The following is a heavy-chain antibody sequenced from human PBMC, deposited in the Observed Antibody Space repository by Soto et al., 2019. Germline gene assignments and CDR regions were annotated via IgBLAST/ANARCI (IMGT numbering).Heavy chain of an antibody. CDR1: GYKFGSSW. CDR2: IKPGTSDI. V-gene: IGHV5-51*01. D-gene: IGHD3-3*02. CDR3: ARQLSHICDS. Sequence: VGSLKISCNGVGYKFGSSWIGWGRQMPGKGLEWMGIIKPGTSDIRYSPSCRGHVTISADEAVSTAYLQWSSLKASDTAMYYCARQLSHICDSWGQGTLVTVSS. J-gene: IGHJ4*02.